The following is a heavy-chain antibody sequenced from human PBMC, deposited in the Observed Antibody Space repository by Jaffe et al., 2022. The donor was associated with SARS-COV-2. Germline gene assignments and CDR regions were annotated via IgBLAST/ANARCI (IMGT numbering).Heavy chain of an antibody. Sequence: QLQLQESGPGLLKPSETLSLTCTVSGASVSSSSFYWVWIRQPPGKGLEWIGNIYYTGSTYHNPSLQRRATISVDTSKNQFSLKLSSVTAADTAVYYCASNYHYDTLTGYYTPFDSWGQGTLVTVSS. V-gene: IGHV4-39*01. CDR2: IYYTGST. CDR1: GASVSSSSFY. J-gene: IGHJ4*02. CDR3: ASNYHYDTLTGYYTPFDS. D-gene: IGHD3-9*01.